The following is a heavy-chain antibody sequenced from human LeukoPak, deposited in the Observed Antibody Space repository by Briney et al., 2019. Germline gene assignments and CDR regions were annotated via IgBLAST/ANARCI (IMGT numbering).Heavy chain of an antibody. V-gene: IGHV3-7*01. CDR2: IKQDGSEK. D-gene: IGHD3-3*01. CDR1: GFTFSSYW. CDR3: ARDGGITIFGVAPFDY. J-gene: IGHJ4*02. Sequence: GGSLRLSCAASGFTFSSYWVSWVRQAPGKGLEGVANIKQDGSEKYYVDSVKGRFTISRDNAKNSLYLQMNSLRAEDTAVYYCARDGGITIFGVAPFDYWGQGTLVTVSS.